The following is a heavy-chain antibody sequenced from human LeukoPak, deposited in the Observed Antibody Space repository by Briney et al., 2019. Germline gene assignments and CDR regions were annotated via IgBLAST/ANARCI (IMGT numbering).Heavy chain of an antibody. J-gene: IGHJ6*03. CDR2: IRSKANSYAT. D-gene: IGHD3/OR15-3a*01. Sequence: PGGSLRLSCAASGFTFSGSAMHWVRQASGKGLEWVGRIRSKANSYATAYAASVKGRFTISRDDSKNTAYLQMNSLKTEDTAVYYCTPLGYLSTAFGLSYYMDVWGKGTTVTVSS. CDR1: GFTFSGSA. CDR3: TPLGYLSTAFGLSYYMDV. V-gene: IGHV3-73*01.